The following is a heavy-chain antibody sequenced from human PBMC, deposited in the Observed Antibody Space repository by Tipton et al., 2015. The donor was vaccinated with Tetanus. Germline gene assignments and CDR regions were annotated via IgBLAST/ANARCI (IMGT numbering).Heavy chain of an antibody. Sequence: CNVSGASINAGGYLWTWVRQHPSQGLEWIGNIYYFTARTSHTPSLDGRVSISVDTSQNHFSLGLTSVTAADTAVYYCARGLPREPFYLDYWGQGHQVIVSS. J-gene: IGHJ4*01. CDR1: GASINAGGYL. V-gene: IGHV4-31*02. CDR3: ARGLPREPFYLDY. D-gene: IGHD1-26*01. CDR2: IYYFTART.